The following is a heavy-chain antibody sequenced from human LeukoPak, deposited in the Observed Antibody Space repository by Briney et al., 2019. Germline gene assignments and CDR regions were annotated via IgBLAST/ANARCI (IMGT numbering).Heavy chain of an antibody. D-gene: IGHD5-18*01. J-gene: IGHJ6*03. CDR1: GGSISSYY. V-gene: IGHV4-59*01. CDR3: ARNGAMALDYYYYYMDV. CDR2: IYYSGST. Sequence: SETLSLTCTVSGGSISSYYWSWIRQPPGMGLEWIGYIYYSGSTNYNPSLKSRVTISVDTSKNQFSLKLSSVTAADTAVYYCARNGAMALDYYYYYMDVWGKGTTVTVSS.